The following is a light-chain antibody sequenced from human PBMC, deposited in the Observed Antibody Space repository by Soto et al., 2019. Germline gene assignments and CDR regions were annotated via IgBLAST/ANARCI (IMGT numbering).Light chain of an antibody. V-gene: IGLV1-44*01. CDR2: TND. CDR1: GSNIGSNP. CDR3: AAWDDSLNGPV. Sequence: QSVLTQPPSASGTPGQRVTISCSGGGSNIGSNPVNWYQQLPGTAPKLLIYTNDQRPSGVPDRFSGSKSGTSASLAISGLQSEDEADHYCAAWDDSLNGPVFGGGTKLTVL. J-gene: IGLJ2*01.